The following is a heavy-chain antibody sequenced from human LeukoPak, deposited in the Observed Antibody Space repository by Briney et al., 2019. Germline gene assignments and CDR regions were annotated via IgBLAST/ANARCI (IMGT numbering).Heavy chain of an antibody. V-gene: IGHV1-69*05. Sequence: GASVKVSCKASGGTFRNYAINWVRQAPGQGLEWMGGIIPIFGTANYAQKFQGRVTITTDESTSTAYMELSSLRSEDTAVYYCARKGPSGSSFDYWGQGTLVTVSS. CDR1: GGTFRNYA. D-gene: IGHD6-25*01. J-gene: IGHJ4*02. CDR2: IIPIFGTA. CDR3: ARKGPSGSSFDY.